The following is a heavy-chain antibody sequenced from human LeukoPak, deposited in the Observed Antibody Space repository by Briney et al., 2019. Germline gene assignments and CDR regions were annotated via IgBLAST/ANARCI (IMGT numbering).Heavy chain of an antibody. Sequence: GGSLRLSCAASGFTLSSYSMNWVRQAPGKGLEWVSAISGSGDSTYYGDSVKGRFTISRDNSKNTLYLQMNSLRAEDTAVYYCAKTRPLDSSSWSHGDYWGQGTLVTVSS. V-gene: IGHV3-23*01. CDR2: ISGSGDST. CDR3: AKTRPLDSSSWSHGDY. CDR1: GFTLSSYS. D-gene: IGHD6-13*01. J-gene: IGHJ4*02.